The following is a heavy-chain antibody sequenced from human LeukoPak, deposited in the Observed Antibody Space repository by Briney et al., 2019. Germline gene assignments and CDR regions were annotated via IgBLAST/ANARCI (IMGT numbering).Heavy chain of an antibody. V-gene: IGHV1-18*01. J-gene: IGHJ4*02. Sequence: ASVKVSCKASGYTFTSYGITWVRQAPGQGLEWMGWISTYSGHTNYVQKFQGRLTMTTDTSTSTAYMELRDLRSDDTAVYYCARGGAGDVDTALYYLGYWGQGTLVTGSS. D-gene: IGHD5-18*01. CDR1: GYTFTSYG. CDR2: ISTYSGHT. CDR3: ARGGAGDVDTALYYLGY.